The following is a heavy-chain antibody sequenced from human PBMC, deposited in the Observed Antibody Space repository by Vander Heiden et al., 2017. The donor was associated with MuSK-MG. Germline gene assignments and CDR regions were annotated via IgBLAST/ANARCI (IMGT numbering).Heavy chain of an antibody. CDR2: IKQDGSEK. V-gene: IGHV3-7*03. J-gene: IGHJ6*03. CDR3: ARGSGGSCSGCQYYYYMDV. CDR1: GFTFRSYW. D-gene: IGHD2-15*01. Sequence: EVQLVESGGGLVQPGGSLRLSCSASGFTFRSYWMSWVRQDPGKGLEWVANIKQDGSEKYYVDSVKGRFTISRDNAKNSLYLQMNSLRAEDTAVYYCARGSGGSCSGCQYYYYMDVWGKGTTVTVSS.